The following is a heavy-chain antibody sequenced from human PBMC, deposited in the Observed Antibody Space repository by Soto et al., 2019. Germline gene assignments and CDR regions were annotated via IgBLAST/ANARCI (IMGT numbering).Heavy chain of an antibody. V-gene: IGHV4-59*08. CDR1: GGSISSYY. CDR2: VYYSGST. D-gene: IGHD3-10*01. CDR3: ARSGSGSYSPYYYYYGMDV. J-gene: IGHJ6*02. Sequence: QVQLQESGPGLVKPSETLSLTCTVSGGSISSYYWRWIRQPPGKGLEWIGYVYYSGSTNYNPSLKSRVTLAVDTPKNQYSLKLSSLSAAHTVVYYCARSGSGSYSPYYYYYGMDVWGQGTTVTVSS.